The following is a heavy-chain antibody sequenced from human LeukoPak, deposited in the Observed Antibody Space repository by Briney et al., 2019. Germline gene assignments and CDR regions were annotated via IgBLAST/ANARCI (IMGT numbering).Heavy chain of an antibody. J-gene: IGHJ4*02. CDR2: ISYDGSNK. CDR1: GFTFSSYG. Sequence: GGSLRLSCAASGFTFSSYGMHWVCQAPGKGLEWVAVISYDGSNKYYADSVKGRFTISRDNSKNTLYLQMNSLRAEDTAVYYCAKDHSGSSWGRLDYWGQGTLVTVSS. CDR3: AKDHSGSSWGRLDY. V-gene: IGHV3-30*18. D-gene: IGHD1-26*01.